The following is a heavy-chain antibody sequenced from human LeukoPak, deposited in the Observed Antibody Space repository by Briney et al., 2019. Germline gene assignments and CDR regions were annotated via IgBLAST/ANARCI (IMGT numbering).Heavy chain of an antibody. V-gene: IGHV3-74*01. CDR2: INTDVTTT. D-gene: IGHD6-13*01. CDR3: VRGRPGYYFDD. J-gene: IGHJ4*02. CDR1: GFAFSAKW. Sequence: AGGSLRLSCAASGFAFSAKWMHWVRQSSGKGLVWVSHINTDVTTTTYADSVKGRFTISRDNTNNTLYLQMNSLRAEDTAVYYCVRGRPGYYFDDWGQGSLVTVSS.